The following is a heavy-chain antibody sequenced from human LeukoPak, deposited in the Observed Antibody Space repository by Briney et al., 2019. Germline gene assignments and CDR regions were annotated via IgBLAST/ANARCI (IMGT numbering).Heavy chain of an antibody. J-gene: IGHJ4*02. D-gene: IGHD3-3*01. CDR1: GDSISTYY. V-gene: IGHV4-59*08. Sequence: SETLSLTCTVSGDSISTYYWSWIRQPPGKRLEWIGYIYFSGTTNYNPSLKSRVTISVDTSKNQFSLRLISVTAADTAVYYCARHGPLYDIWSAQFYFDYWGQGTLVTVSS. CDR3: ARHGPLYDIWSAQFYFDY. CDR2: IYFSGTT.